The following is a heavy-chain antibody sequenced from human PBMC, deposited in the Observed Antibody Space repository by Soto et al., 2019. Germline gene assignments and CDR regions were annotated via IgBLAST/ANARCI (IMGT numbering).Heavy chain of an antibody. Sequence: QVLLVESGGGVVQPGKSLRLSCAASGFTFSNYGIHWVRQAPGKGLEWVAIISDDGSSKYYADSVKGRFIISRDNSKNTVSLQMNSLRAEDTALYYCAKDSRGFRGYPAYWGQGTLVTVSS. V-gene: IGHV3-30*18. CDR1: GFTFSNYG. CDR2: ISDDGSSK. CDR3: AKDSRGFRGYPAY. D-gene: IGHD5-12*01. J-gene: IGHJ4*02.